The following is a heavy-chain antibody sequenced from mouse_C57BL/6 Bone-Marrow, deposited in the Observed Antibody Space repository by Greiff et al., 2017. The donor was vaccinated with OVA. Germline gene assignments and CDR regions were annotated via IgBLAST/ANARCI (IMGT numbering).Heavy chain of an antibody. CDR1: GYTFTSYW. Sequence: VQLKESGTVLARPGASVKMSCKTSGYTFTSYWMHWVKQRPGQGLEWIGAIYPGNSDTSYNQKFKGKATLTAVTSASTAYMELSSLTNEDSAVYYCTRPILAYFDYWGQGTTLTVSS. V-gene: IGHV1-5*01. CDR2: IYPGNSDT. CDR3: TRPILAYFDY. J-gene: IGHJ2*01.